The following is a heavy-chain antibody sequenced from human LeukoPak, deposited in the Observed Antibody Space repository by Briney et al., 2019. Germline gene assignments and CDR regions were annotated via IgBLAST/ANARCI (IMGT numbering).Heavy chain of an antibody. CDR2: INPNSGGT. J-gene: IGHJ5*02. CDR3: ARHPVLRYFDWLLYSNWFDP. D-gene: IGHD3-9*01. Sequence: ASVKASCKASGYTFTGYYMHWVRQAPGQGLEWMGWINPNSGGTNYAQKFQGRVTMTRDTSISTAYMELSRLRSDDTAVYYCARHPVLRYFDWLLYSNWFDPWGQGTLVTVSS. CDR1: GYTFTGYY. V-gene: IGHV1-2*02.